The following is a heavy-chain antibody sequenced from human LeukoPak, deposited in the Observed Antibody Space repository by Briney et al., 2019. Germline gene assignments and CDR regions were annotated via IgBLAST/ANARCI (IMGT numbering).Heavy chain of an antibody. CDR3: ARLVATSPRFDY. CDR1: GGSISSSSYY. V-gene: IGHV4-39*01. Sequence: SETLSLTCTVSGGSISSSSYYWGWIRQPPGKGLEWIGSIYYSGNTYYNPSLKSRVTISVDTSKNQFSLKLSSVTAADTAVYYCARLVATSPRFDYWGQGTLVTVSS. D-gene: IGHD5-12*01. J-gene: IGHJ4*02. CDR2: IYYSGNT.